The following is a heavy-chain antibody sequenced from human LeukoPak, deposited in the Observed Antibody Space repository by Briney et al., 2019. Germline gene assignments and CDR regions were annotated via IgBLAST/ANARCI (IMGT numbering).Heavy chain of an antibody. CDR3: ARDYTSYFP. CDR1: GFTFSDYY. D-gene: IGHD3-9*01. CDR2: ISRSGSII. J-gene: IGHJ5*02. Sequence: GGSLRLSCAASGFTFSDYYMSWIRQAPGKGLEWVSHISRSGSIIYNAASVKGRFTISRDNAKNSLYLQMNSLRAEDTAVYYCARDYTSYFPWGQGTLVIVSS. V-gene: IGHV3-11*01.